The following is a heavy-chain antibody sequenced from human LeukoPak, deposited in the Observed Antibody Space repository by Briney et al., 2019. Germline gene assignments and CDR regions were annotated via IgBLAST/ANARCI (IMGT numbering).Heavy chain of an antibody. CDR3: AKDDEEFGELSWFDP. V-gene: IGHV1-18*01. J-gene: IGHJ5*02. D-gene: IGHD3-10*01. CDR1: GYTFTSYG. Sequence: ASVTVSCKASGYTFTSYGISWVRQAPGQGLEWMGWISAYNGNTNYAQKLQGRVTMTTEKSTTTAYMELTSLRFDDTAVYYCAKDDEEFGELSWFDPWGQGTLVTVSS. CDR2: ISAYNGNT.